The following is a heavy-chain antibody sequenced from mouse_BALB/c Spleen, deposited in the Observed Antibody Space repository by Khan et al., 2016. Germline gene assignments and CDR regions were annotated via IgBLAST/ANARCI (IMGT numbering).Heavy chain of an antibody. V-gene: IGHV1-62-2*01. CDR3: ARHEGRTMITTIYFDY. CDR1: GYTFTEYI. Sequence: QVQLQQPGAELVKPGASVKLSCKASGYTFTEYIIHWVKQRSGQGLEWIGWFYPGSGSIKYNEKFKDKATLTADKSSSTVYMELSRLTSEDSAVDICARHEGRTMITTIYFDYWGQGTTLTVSS. CDR2: FYPGSGSI. D-gene: IGHD2-4*01. J-gene: IGHJ2*01.